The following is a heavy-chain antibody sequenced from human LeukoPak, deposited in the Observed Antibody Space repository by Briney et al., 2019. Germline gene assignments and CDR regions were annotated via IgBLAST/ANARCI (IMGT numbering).Heavy chain of an antibody. Sequence: SQTLSLTCAISGDGVSSNSAAWNWIRQSPSRGLEWLGRTYYKSKWFNDYAVSVKGRITISPDTSKNQFSLQLNSVTPEDTAVYYCARALEPFRYYYGMDVWGQGTTVTVSS. V-gene: IGHV6-1*01. CDR2: TYYKSKWFN. J-gene: IGHJ6*02. D-gene: IGHD1-1*01. CDR3: ARALEPFRYYYGMDV. CDR1: GDGVSSNSAA.